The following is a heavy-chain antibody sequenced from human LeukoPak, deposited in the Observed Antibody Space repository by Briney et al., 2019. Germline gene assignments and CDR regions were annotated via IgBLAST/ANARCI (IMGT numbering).Heavy chain of an antibody. CDR1: GFTFGDYA. V-gene: IGHV3-49*04. CDR3: RGDSSGYYSDYGMDV. Sequence: PGGSLRLSCTASGFTFGDYAMSWVRQAPGKGLEWVSFIRSKAYGGTTEYAASVKGRFTISRDGSKSIAYLQMNSLKTEDTAVYYCRGDSSGYYSDYGMDVWGQGTTVTVSS. J-gene: IGHJ6*02. D-gene: IGHD3-22*01. CDR2: IRSKAYGGTT.